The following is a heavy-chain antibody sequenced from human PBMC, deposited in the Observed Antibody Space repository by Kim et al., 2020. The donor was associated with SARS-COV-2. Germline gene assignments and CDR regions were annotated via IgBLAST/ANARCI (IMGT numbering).Heavy chain of an antibody. V-gene: IGHV3-21*01. CDR3: ARDFAYDSSGYYYGEFDP. CDR2: ISSSSSYI. CDR1: GFTFSSYS. J-gene: IGHJ5*02. D-gene: IGHD3-22*01. Sequence: GGSLRLSCAASGFTFSSYSMNWVRQAPGKGLEWVSSISSSSSYIYYADSVKGRFTISRDNAKNSLYLQMNSLRAEDTAVYYCARDFAYDSSGYYYGEFDPWGQGTLVTVSS.